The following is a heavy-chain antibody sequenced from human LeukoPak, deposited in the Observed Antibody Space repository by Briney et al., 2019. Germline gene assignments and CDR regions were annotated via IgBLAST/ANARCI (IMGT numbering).Heavy chain of an antibody. CDR3: ARGVGAPTLFDY. Sequence: SETLSLTCTVYGGSFSGYYWSWIRQPPGKGLEWTGEINHSGSTNYNPSLKSRVTISIDTSKNQFSLKLSSVTAADTAVYYCARGVGAPTLFDYWGQGTLVTVSS. D-gene: IGHD1-26*01. V-gene: IGHV4-34*01. J-gene: IGHJ4*02. CDR1: GGSFSGYY. CDR2: INHSGST.